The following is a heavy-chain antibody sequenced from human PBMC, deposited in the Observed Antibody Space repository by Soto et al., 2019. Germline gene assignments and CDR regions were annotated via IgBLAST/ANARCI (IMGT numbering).Heavy chain of an antibody. D-gene: IGHD3-10*01. CDR2: IYYSGST. J-gene: IGHJ4*02. Sequence: QVQLQESGPGLVKPSQTLSLTCTVSGGSISSGGYYWSWIRQHPGKGLEWIGYIYYSGSTYYNPSLKSRVTIAVDTSKNQFSLKLSSVTAADTAVYYCARGVTMVRGVIHTPYFDYWGQGTLVTVSS. V-gene: IGHV4-31*03. CDR1: GGSISSGGYY. CDR3: ARGVTMVRGVIHTPYFDY.